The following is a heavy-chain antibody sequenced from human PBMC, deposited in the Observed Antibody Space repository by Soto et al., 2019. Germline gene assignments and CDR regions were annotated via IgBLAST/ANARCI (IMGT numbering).Heavy chain of an antibody. D-gene: IGHD3-3*01. CDR1: GFAFGSYW. J-gene: IGHJ4*02. V-gene: IGHV3-74*03. CDR2: INYEGTYL. Sequence: GRSLRLSCAASGFAFGSYWMHSVRQVPGKGLVWVSRINYEGTYLTYADSVKGRFTVSTDNAKNMLYLQMHSLRADDAAAYYCVSAVFGVSHFWGQGTVVTVSS. CDR3: VSAVFGVSHF.